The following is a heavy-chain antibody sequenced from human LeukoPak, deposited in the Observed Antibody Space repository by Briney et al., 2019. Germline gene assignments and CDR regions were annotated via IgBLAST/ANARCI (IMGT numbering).Heavy chain of an antibody. CDR2: ISGSGGST. J-gene: IGHJ4*02. CDR1: GFTFSSYA. Sequence: GGSLRLSCAASGFTFSSYAMSWVRQAPGKGLEWVSAISGSGGSTYYADSVKGRFTISRDNSKNTLYLQMNSLRAEDTAVYYCAKGVPEKGSGSYYPPPVYWGQGTLVTVSS. V-gene: IGHV3-23*01. D-gene: IGHD1-26*01. CDR3: AKGVPEKGSGSYYPPPVY.